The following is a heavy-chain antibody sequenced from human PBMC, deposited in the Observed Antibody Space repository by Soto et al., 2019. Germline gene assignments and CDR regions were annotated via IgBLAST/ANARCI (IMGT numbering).Heavy chain of an antibody. Sequence: SETLSLTCAVYGGSFSGYYWSWIRQPPGKGLEWIGEINHSGSTNYNPSLKSRVTISVDTSKNQFSLKLSSVTAADTAVYYCAGLLIGRGYCSGGSCYSSSHFDYWGQGTLVTVSS. J-gene: IGHJ4*02. V-gene: IGHV4-34*01. CDR1: GGSFSGYY. CDR2: INHSGST. D-gene: IGHD2-15*01. CDR3: AGLLIGRGYCSGGSCYSSSHFDY.